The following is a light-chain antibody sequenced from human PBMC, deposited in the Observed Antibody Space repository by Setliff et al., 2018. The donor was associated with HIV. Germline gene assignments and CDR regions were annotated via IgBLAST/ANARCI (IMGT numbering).Light chain of an antibody. J-gene: IGLJ1*01. V-gene: IGLV2-14*01. CDR3: SSFRRSSLSSYV. CDR2: EVS. Sequence: QSALPQPASVSGSPGQSITISCTGTSSDVGAYDYVSWYQKHPGKAPKLIIYEVSNRPSGVSSRFSGSKSGDTASLTLSGLQAEDEADYYSSSFRRSSLSSYVFGSGTKGTVL. CDR1: SSDVGAYDY.